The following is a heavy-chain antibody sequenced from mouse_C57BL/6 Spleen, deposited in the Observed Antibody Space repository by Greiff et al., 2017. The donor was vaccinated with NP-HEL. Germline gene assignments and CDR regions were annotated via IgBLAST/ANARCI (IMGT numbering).Heavy chain of an antibody. D-gene: IGHD4-1*01. J-gene: IGHJ3*01. Sequence: EVKVVESGGGLVKPGGSLKLSCAASGFTFSSYAMSWVRQTPEKRLEWVATISDGGSYTYYPDNVKGRFTISRDNAKNNLYLQMSHLKSQDTAMYNCARDLGPAYWGQGTLVTVSA. CDR2: ISDGGSYT. CDR1: GFTFSSYA. V-gene: IGHV5-4*01. CDR3: ARDLGPAY.